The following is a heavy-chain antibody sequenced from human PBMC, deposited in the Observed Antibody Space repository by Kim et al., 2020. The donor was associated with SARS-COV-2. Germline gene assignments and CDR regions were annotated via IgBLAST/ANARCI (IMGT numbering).Heavy chain of an antibody. D-gene: IGHD3-10*01. CDR1: GYTLTELS. CDR3: ATDRPRGFGELFRGVDAFDI. Sequence: ASVKVSCKVSGYTLTELSMHWVRQAPGKGLEWMGGFDPEDGETIYAQKFQGRVTMTEDTSTDTAYMELSSLRSEDTAVYYCATDRPRGFGELFRGVDAFDIWGQGTMVTVSS. CDR2: FDPEDGET. J-gene: IGHJ3*02. V-gene: IGHV1-24*01.